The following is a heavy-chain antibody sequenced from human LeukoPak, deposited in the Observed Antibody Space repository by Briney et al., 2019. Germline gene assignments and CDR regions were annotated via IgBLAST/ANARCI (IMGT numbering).Heavy chain of an antibody. CDR1: KFTFSNYA. D-gene: IGHD3-3*01. Sequence: GGSLRLSCTASKFTFSNYAMSWVRQAPGKGLEWVSAISGSGDSTYYADSVKGRFTISRDTSNNTLYLQMKSLRAEDRAVYYCAKDIHTIDAFDIWGQGTMVTVSS. V-gene: IGHV3-23*01. J-gene: IGHJ3*02. CDR2: ISGSGDST. CDR3: AKDIHTIDAFDI.